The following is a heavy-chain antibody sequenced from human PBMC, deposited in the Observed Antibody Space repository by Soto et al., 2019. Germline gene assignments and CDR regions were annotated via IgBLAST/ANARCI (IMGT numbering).Heavy chain of an antibody. D-gene: IGHD3-3*01. CDR2: IYYSGST. CDR3: ARGYYDFWSGYSKNYYYYYMDV. J-gene: IGHJ6*03. CDR1: GGSISSYY. V-gene: IGHV4-59*01. Sequence: QVQLQESGPGLVKPSETLSLTCTVSGGSISSYYWSWIRQPPGKGLEGIGYIYYSGSTNYNPSLKSRVTISVDTSKNQYPLKLSSVNAAVTAVYHCARGYYDFWSGYSKNYYYYYMDVWGKGTTVTVSS.